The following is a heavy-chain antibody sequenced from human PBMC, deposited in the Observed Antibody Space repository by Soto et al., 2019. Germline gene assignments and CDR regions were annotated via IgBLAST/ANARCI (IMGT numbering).Heavy chain of an antibody. CDR2: IKQDGSEK. Sequence: GGSLRLSCAASGFTFSSYWMSWVRQAPGKGLEWVANIKQDGSEKYYVDSVKGRFIISRDNDMNSLYLQMNSLRAEDTAVYYCARDHYPVTYYYDSSGYYYYWGQGTLVTVSS. CDR3: ARDHYPVTYYYDSSGYYYY. CDR1: GFTFSSYW. V-gene: IGHV3-7*01. J-gene: IGHJ4*02. D-gene: IGHD3-22*01.